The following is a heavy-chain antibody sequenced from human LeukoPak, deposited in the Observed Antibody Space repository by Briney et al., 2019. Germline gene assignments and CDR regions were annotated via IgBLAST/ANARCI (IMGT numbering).Heavy chain of an antibody. CDR2: IYYSGST. CDR1: GGSISSSSYY. J-gene: IGHJ4*02. D-gene: IGHD3-10*01. Sequence: SETLSLTCTVSGGSISSSSYYWGWIRQPPGKGLEWIGSIYYSGSTYYNPSLKSRVTISVDTSKNQFSLKLSSVTAADTAVYYCARGSKLQRAFDYWGQGTLVTVSS. V-gene: IGHV4-39*07. CDR3: ARGSKLQRAFDY.